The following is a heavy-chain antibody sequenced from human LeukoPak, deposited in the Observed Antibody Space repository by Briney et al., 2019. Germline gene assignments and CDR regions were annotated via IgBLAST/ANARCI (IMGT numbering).Heavy chain of an antibody. CDR2: IWYDGSNK. Sequence: GRSLRLSCAASGFTFSSYVMHWVRQAPGKGLEWVAVIWYDGSNKYYADSVKGRFTISRDNSKHTLYLQMNSLRAEDTAVYYCARGSYGSGSYYDYWGQGTLVTVSS. D-gene: IGHD3-10*01. J-gene: IGHJ4*02. V-gene: IGHV3-33*01. CDR1: GFTFSSYV. CDR3: ARGSYGSGSYYDY.